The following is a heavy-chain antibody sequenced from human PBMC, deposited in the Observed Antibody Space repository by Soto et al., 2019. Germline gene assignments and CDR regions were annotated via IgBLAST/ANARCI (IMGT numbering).Heavy chain of an antibody. CDR1: GGSISSGGYS. J-gene: IGHJ4*02. D-gene: IGHD5-18*01. CDR2: IYHSGST. CDR3: ASARYSYGYFDY. Sequence: QLQLQESGSGLVKPSQTLSLTCAVSGGSISSGGYSWSWIRQPPGKGLEWIGYIYHSGSTYYNPFLKSRVSITVGRSKIQFSLKLSSVTAADTAVYYCASARYSYGYFDYWGQGTLVTVSS. V-gene: IGHV4-30-2*01.